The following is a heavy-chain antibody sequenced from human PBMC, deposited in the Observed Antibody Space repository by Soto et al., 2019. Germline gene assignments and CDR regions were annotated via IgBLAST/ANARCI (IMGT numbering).Heavy chain of an antibody. CDR2: LSTYNGNT. V-gene: IGHV1-18*01. CDR3: ARYQGGPATGFGY. J-gene: IGHJ4*02. D-gene: IGHD1-1*01. CDR1: GYTFTSYG. Sequence: QVQLVQSGAEVKKPGASVKVSCRSSGYTFTSYGINWVRQAPGQGLEWMGWLSTYNGNTNYAQKLQGRVTMTTDTTTSQAYRERSSLRSDDTAIYYCARYQGGPATGFGYWGQGTLVTVSS.